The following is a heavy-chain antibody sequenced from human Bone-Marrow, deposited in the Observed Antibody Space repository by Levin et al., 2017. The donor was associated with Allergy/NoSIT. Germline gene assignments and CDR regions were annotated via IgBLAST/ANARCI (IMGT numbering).Heavy chain of an antibody. CDR3: AKATGYSSGPGDY. Sequence: AGGSLRLSCAASGFTFSSYAMSWVRQAPGKGLEWVSAISGSGGSTYYADSVKGRFTISRDNSKNTLYLQMNSLRAEDTAVYYCAKATGYSSGPGDYWGQGTLVTVSS. CDR1: GFTFSSYA. CDR2: ISGSGGST. D-gene: IGHD6-19*01. J-gene: IGHJ4*02. V-gene: IGHV3-23*01.